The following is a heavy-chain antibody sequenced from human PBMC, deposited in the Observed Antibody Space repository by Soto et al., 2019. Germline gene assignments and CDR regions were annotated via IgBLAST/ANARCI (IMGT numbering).Heavy chain of an antibody. Sequence: EVQLVESGGGLVQPGGSLRLSCAASGVTVSSNYMSWVRQAPGKGLEWVSVIYSGGSTYYADSVKGRFTISRDNSKTTLNLQMNSLRAEDTAVYYCARHGYNYGGGYFDYWGQGPLVTVSS. J-gene: IGHJ4*02. CDR2: IYSGGST. CDR3: ARHGYNYGGGYFDY. V-gene: IGHV3-66*04. CDR1: GVTVSSNY. D-gene: IGHD5-18*01.